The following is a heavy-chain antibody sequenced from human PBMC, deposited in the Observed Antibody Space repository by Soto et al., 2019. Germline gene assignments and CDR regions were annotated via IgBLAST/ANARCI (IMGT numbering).Heavy chain of an antibody. CDR2: ILYDGTND. CDR1: GFTFSDFP. CDR3: ASVDYGDSVDDY. D-gene: IGHD4-17*01. J-gene: IGHJ4*02. Sequence: QVQLVESGGGVVQPGRSLRLSCAASGFTFSDFPIHWVRQAPGKGLEWVAIILYDGTNDYYADSVKGRFTISRDNSKNEVYLQMNSLRPEDTGLYYCASVDYGDSVDDYWGQGTLVTFSS. V-gene: IGHV3-30-3*01.